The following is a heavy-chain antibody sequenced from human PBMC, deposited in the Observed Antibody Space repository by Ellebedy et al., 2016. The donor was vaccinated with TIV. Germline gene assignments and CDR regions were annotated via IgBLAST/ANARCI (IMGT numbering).Heavy chain of an antibody. CDR1: GFSLSNARMG. D-gene: IGHD2/OR15-2a*01. CDR3: ARVPALWVETDSEDEYFFDY. V-gene: IGHV2-26*01. J-gene: IGHJ4*02. CDR2: IFSNDEK. Sequence: SGPTLVKPTETLTLTCTVSGFSLSNARMGVSWIRQPPGKALEWLAHIFSNDEKSYRSSLKSRLTISRDTSESHVVLIMTNMDPVDTATYYCARVPALWVETDSEDEYFFDYWGQGTLVTVSS.